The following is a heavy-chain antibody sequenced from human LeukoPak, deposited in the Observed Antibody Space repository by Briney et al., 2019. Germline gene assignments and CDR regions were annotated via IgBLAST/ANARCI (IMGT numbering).Heavy chain of an antibody. D-gene: IGHD2-15*01. J-gene: IGHJ6*03. CDR2: INTNTGNP. CDR3: ARKSVAATPRDIVYQYYSMDV. Sequence: GASVKVSCKASGYTFTGYYMHWVRQAPGQGLEWMGWINTNTGNPTYAQGFTGRFVFSLDTSVSTAYLQIISRKAEDTAVYYCARKSVAATPRDIVYQYYSMDVWGKGTTVTVSS. V-gene: IGHV7-4-1*02. CDR1: GYTFTGYY.